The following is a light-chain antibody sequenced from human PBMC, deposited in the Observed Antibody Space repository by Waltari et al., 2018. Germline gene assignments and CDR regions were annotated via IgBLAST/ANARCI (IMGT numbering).Light chain of an antibody. Sequence: QSVLTQPPSASETPGQRVTIPCSGSNANRGRTYLYWYQQLPGTAPKLLIYRNNQRPSGVPDRFSASKSGTSASLAIDGLRSEDEAIYYCASWDDSHYVFGPGTQVTVL. CDR3: ASWDDSHYV. J-gene: IGLJ1*01. CDR1: NANRGRTY. CDR2: RNN. V-gene: IGLV1-47*01.